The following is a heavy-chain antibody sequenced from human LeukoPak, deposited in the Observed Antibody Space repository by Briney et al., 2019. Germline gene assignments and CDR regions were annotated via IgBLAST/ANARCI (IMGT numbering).Heavy chain of an antibody. D-gene: IGHD1-26*01. V-gene: IGHV1-8*01. CDR3: ARGSFEWFDP. Sequence: ASVNVSFKASGYTFTSYDINWVRQATGQRLEWMGWMNPNSGNTGYAQKFQGRVTMTRNTSISTAYMELSSLRSEDTAVYYCARGSFEWFDPWGQGTLVTVSS. CDR1: GYTFTSYD. CDR2: MNPNSGNT. J-gene: IGHJ5*02.